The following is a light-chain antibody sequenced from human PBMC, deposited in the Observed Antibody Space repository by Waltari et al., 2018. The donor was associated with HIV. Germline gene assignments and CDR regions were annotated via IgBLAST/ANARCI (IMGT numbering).Light chain of an antibody. V-gene: IGLV2-23*02. J-gene: IGLJ2*01. CDR2: EVS. CDR3: CSYAGSTTV. Sequence: QSALTQPASVSGSPGQSITISCTGTSTDIGTYNFVSWYQQHPGKAPKLMIHEVSKRPSGVSNRFSGSKSGNTASLTISGLQAEDEADYSCCSYAGSTTVFGGGTKLTVL. CDR1: STDIGTYNF.